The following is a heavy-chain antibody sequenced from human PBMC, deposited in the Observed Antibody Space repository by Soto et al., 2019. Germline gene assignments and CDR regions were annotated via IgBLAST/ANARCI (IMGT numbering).Heavy chain of an antibody. CDR1: GYTFTGYY. CDR2: INPNSGGT. CDR3: ARGMGGITIFGVVKGTDYYYMDV. J-gene: IGHJ6*03. D-gene: IGHD3-3*01. V-gene: IGHV1-2*04. Sequence: ASVKVSCKASGYTFTGYYMHWVRQAPGQGLEWMGWINPNSGGTNYAQKFQGWVTMTRDTSISTAYMELGRLRSDDTAVYYCARGMGGITIFGVVKGTDYYYMDVWGKGTTVTVSS.